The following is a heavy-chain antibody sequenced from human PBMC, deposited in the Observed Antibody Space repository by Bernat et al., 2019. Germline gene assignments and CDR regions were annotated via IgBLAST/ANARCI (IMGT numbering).Heavy chain of an antibody. V-gene: IGHV3-7*03. J-gene: IGHJ4*02. CDR2: INQDGSET. Sequence: EVQLVESGGGLVQPGGSLRLSCAASGFTFSVSWMSWVRQAPGKGLEWVANINQDGSETYYVDSVRRRFTSTRDNAKNSLYRQMNSLRSDDTAVYYCARSPRTGDVDYWGQGTLVTVSS. CDR3: ARSPRTGDVDY. CDR1: GFTFSVSW. D-gene: IGHD7-27*01.